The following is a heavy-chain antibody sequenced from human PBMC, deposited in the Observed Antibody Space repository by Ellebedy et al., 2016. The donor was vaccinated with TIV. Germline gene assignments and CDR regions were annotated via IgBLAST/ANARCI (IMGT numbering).Heavy chain of an antibody. CDR3: AKARRGWGGSYSGSFDY. Sequence: GESLKISCSASGFTFRSYAMHWVRQAPGKGLEYVSAISSNGGSTYYADSVKGRFTISRDNSKNTLYLQMSSLRAEDTAVYYCAKARRGWGGSYSGSFDYWGQGTLVTVSS. CDR1: GFTFRSYA. V-gene: IGHV3-64D*06. CDR2: ISSNGGST. D-gene: IGHD1-26*01. J-gene: IGHJ4*02.